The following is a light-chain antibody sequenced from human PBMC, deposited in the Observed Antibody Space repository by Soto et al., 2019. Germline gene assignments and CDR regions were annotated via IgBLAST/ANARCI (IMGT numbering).Light chain of an antibody. CDR2: DAS. J-gene: IGKJ4*01. CDR3: QQRSSFPT. CDR1: QSVSSY. Sequence: EIVLTQSPATLSVSPGERVTLSCRASQSVSSYLAWYQQIPGQAPRLLIYDASSRPPGIPVRFSRSGSGTAFTLSISCLEPEDFSVYYCQQRSSFPTFGGGTKVEVK. V-gene: IGKV3-11*01.